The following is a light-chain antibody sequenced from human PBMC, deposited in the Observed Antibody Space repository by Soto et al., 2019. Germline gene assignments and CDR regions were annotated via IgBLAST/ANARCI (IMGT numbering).Light chain of an antibody. V-gene: IGKV3-20*01. CDR2: GAS. CDR1: QSVSNNY. Sequence: GLSEWPGTLSLSPGERATLSCRASQSVSNNYLAWYQQKPGQAPRLLIYGASNRATGIPDRFSGSGSGTDFTLTISRLEPEDLAVYYCQHYRSSGTFGQGTKVDIK. CDR3: QHYRSSGT. J-gene: IGKJ1*01.